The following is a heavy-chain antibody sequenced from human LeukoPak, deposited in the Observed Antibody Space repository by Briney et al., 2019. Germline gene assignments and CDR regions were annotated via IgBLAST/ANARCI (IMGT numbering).Heavy chain of an antibody. CDR1: GFTFSTYG. V-gene: IGHV3-33*01. CDR2: IWYDGSNK. Sequence: GGSLRLSCAASGFTFSTYGMHWVRQAPGEGLEWVAVIWYDGSNKYYADSVEGRFTISRDNSKNTLYLQVNSLRAEDTAVYYCARDLRKGTYFDYWGQGTLVTVSS. J-gene: IGHJ4*02. D-gene: IGHD3-10*01. CDR3: ARDLRKGTYFDY.